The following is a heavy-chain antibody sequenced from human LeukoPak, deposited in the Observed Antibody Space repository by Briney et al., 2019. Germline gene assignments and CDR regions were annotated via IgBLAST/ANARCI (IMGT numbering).Heavy chain of an antibody. V-gene: IGHV3-21*01. CDR3: ARDQGTAVAGIRNGMDV. Sequence: GGSLRLSCAASGFTFSSYSMNWVRQAPGKGLEWVSSISSSSSYIYYADSVKGRFTISRDNAKNSLYLRMNSLRAEDTAVYYCARDQGTAVAGIRNGMDVWGQGTLVTVSS. CDR1: GFTFSSYS. J-gene: IGHJ6*02. D-gene: IGHD6-19*01. CDR2: ISSSSSYI.